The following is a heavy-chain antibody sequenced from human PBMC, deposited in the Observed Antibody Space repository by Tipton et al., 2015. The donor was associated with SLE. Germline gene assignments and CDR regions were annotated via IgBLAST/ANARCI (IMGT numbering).Heavy chain of an antibody. Sequence: GSLRLSCEASGFQFNNYAMSWVRQAPGKGLEWVASISAGAGMTYFADSVKGRFTISRVNSKNTVYLQMNSLSAEDTAVYYCAKDPTLNSGSTEDWFDPWGQGTLVTVSS. V-gene: IGHV3-23*01. CDR3: AKDPTLNSGSTEDWFDP. J-gene: IGHJ5*02. CDR2: ISAGAGMT. CDR1: GFQFNNYA. D-gene: IGHD1-26*01.